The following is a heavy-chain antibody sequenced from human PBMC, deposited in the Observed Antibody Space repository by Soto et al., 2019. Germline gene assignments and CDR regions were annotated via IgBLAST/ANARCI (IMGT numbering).Heavy chain of an antibody. CDR1: GGSVNYFY. V-gene: IGHV4-59*08. D-gene: IGHD5-18*01. J-gene: IGHJ6*02. Sequence: PSETLSLTCTVSGGSVNYFYWSWMRQPPGKGLEWIGYIYYSGTTDYNPSLRSRVTISVDTSKNQLYLRLGSVTAADTAVYYCACIFSGGYGYGFYYYGMDVWGQGTTVTVSS. CDR3: ACIFSGGYGYGFYYYGMDV. CDR2: IYYSGTT.